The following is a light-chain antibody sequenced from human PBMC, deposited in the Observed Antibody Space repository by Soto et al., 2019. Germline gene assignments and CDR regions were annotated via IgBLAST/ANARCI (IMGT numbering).Light chain of an antibody. J-gene: IGKJ1*01. CDR2: GAF. V-gene: IGKV3-15*01. CDR3: QQYNDWPRT. CDR1: QSVSSY. Sequence: EIVMTQSPATLSVSPGERATLSCRSSQSVSSYLAWYQQKPGQAPRLLLYGAFTRATGMPARFSGSGSGTEFTRTISSLQSEDFAVDYCQQYNDWPRTFGQGTKVEIK.